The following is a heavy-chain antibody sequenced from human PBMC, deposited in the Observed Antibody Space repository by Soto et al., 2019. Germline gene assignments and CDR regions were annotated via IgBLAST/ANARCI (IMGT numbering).Heavy chain of an antibody. CDR1: GYTFTTYV. J-gene: IGHJ6*04. V-gene: IGHV1-18*01. CDR3: ARGTYFDV. Sequence: SVKVSCKSSGYTFTTYVISWVRQAPGQGLEWMGWISTLNGDTNYAQKLQGRVTMTTETSTTTAYMELRSLRSDDTALYYCARGTYFDVWGKGTTVTVSS. D-gene: IGHD3-10*01. CDR2: ISTLNGDT.